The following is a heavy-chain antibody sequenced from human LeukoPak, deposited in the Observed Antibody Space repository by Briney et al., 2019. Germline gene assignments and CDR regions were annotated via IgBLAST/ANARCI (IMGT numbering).Heavy chain of an antibody. CDR1: GFTFSSYS. CDR2: ISSSRSYI. Sequence: GGSLRLSCAASGFTFSSYSMNWVRQAPGKGLEWVSSISSSRSYIYYADSVKGRFTISRDNAKNSLYLQMNSLRAEDTAVYYCARDPVARGSGSYYKDYWGQGTLVTVSS. CDR3: ARDPVARGSGSYYKDY. V-gene: IGHV3-21*01. J-gene: IGHJ4*02. D-gene: IGHD3-10*01.